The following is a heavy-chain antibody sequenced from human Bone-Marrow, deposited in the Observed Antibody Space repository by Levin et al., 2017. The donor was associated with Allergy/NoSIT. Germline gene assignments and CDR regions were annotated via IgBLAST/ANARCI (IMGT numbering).Heavy chain of an antibody. CDR2: IYYSGST. J-gene: IGHJ6*03. V-gene: IGHV4-61*01. CDR1: GGSVSSGSYY. CDR3: ARVTYQLLSPRYYYMDV. D-gene: IGHD2-2*01. Sequence: SETLSLTCTVSGGSVSSGSYYWSWIRQPPGKGLEWIGYIYYSGSTNYNPSLKSRVTISVDTSKNQFSLKLSSVTAADTAVYYCARVTYQLLSPRYYYMDVWGKGTTVTVSS.